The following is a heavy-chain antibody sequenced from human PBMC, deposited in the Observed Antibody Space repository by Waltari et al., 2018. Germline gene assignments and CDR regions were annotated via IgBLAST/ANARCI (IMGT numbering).Heavy chain of an antibody. V-gene: IGHV1-69*12. CDR2: IIPIFGTA. Sequence: QVQLVQSGAEVKKPGSSVKVSCKASGGTFSSYAISWVRQAPGQGLEWMGGIIPIFGTANYAQKFQGRVTITADESTSTAYMELSSLRSEDTAVYYCARDFREMTRGSAAFDIWGQGTMVTVSS. CDR3: ARDFREMTRGSAAFDI. CDR1: GGTFSSYA. D-gene: IGHD3-10*01. J-gene: IGHJ3*02.